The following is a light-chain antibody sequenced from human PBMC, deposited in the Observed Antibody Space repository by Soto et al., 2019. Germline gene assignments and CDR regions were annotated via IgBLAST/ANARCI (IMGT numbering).Light chain of an antibody. Sequence: DIVLTQSPATLSLSPGDRATLSCRASRSVSRAYFAWYQQKPGQAPRLLIYGASNRATGIPDRFSGSGSGTDFTLTISRLEPEDFAVYYCQQYGSSGTFGQGTKV. CDR1: RSVSRAY. V-gene: IGKV3-20*01. J-gene: IGKJ1*01. CDR3: QQYGSSGT. CDR2: GAS.